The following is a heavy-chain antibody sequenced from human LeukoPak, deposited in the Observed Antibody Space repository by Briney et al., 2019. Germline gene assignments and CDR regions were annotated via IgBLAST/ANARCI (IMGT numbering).Heavy chain of an antibody. CDR1: GDSISSSSYY. V-gene: IGHV4-39*07. CDR2: IYYTGST. CDR3: ARLAPYYSDSSGYTYYFDY. Sequence: SETLSLTCTVSGDSISSSSYYWGWIRQPPGKGLEWIGCIYYTGSTNYNPSLKSRVTMSIDTSKNQFSLKLSSVTAADTAVYYCARLAPYYSDSSGYTYYFDYWGQGTLVTVPS. J-gene: IGHJ4*02. D-gene: IGHD3-22*01.